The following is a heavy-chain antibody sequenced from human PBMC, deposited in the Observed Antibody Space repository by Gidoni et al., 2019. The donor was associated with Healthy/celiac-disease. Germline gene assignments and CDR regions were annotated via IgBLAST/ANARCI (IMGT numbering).Heavy chain of an antibody. CDR2: IYYSGST. V-gene: IGHV4-59*01. J-gene: IGHJ4*02. D-gene: IGHD3-22*01. CDR3: ARGLYYYDSSGYYYAYFRGYFDY. Sequence: QVQLQESGPGLVKPSETLSLPCTFPGGSISSYYWSWIRQPPGKGVEWIGLIYYSGSTNYNPSLKSRVTISVDTSKNQFSLKLSSVTAADTAVYYCARGLYYYDSSGYYYAYFRGYFDYWGQGTLVTVSS. CDR1: GGSISSYY.